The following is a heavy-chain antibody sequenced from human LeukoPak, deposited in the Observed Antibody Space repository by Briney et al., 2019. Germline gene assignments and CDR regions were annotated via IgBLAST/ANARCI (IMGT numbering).Heavy chain of an antibody. D-gene: IGHD2-2*01. CDR3: ARDLRRGYCSSTSCRGGAFDI. CDR2: IYNRGSI. Sequence: SETLSLTCTVSGGSISTYYWSWIRQPPGKGLEWIGYIYNRGSINFNPSLKSRVSISVDTSKNQFSLKLSSVTAADTAVYYCARDLRRGYCSSTSCRGGAFDIWGQGTMVTVSS. V-gene: IGHV4-4*08. J-gene: IGHJ3*02. CDR1: GGSISTYY.